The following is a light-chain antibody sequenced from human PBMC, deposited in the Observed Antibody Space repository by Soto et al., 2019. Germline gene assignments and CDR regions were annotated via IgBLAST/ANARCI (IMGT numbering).Light chain of an antibody. V-gene: IGLV2-18*02. Sequence: QSALTQPPSVSGSPGQSVTISCTGTSGDVGSYNRVSWYQQPPGTAPKLMIYEVRHRPSGVPDRFSGSKSGNTASLTISGLQAEDEADYYCSSYTSISTFVFGTGTKVTVL. CDR3: SSYTSISTFV. CDR1: SGDVGSYNR. CDR2: EVR. J-gene: IGLJ1*01.